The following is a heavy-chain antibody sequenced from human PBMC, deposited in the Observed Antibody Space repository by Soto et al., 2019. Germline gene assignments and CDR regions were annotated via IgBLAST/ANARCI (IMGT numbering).Heavy chain of an antibody. D-gene: IGHD1-26*01. CDR3: AREYSGSRTNWFDP. CDR1: GFTFSSYA. J-gene: IGHJ5*02. CDR2: ISYDGSNK. Sequence: QVQLVESGGGVVQPGRSLRLSCAASGFTFSSYAMHWVRQAPGKGLEWVAVISYDGSNKYYADSVKGRFTISRDNSKNTLYLQMNSLRAEDTAVYYCAREYSGSRTNWFDPWGQGTLVTVSS. V-gene: IGHV3-30-3*01.